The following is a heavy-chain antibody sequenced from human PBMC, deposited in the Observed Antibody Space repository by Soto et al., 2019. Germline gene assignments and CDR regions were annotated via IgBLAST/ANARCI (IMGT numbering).Heavy chain of an antibody. J-gene: IGHJ6*02. CDR3: ARGGRYRYAMDV. D-gene: IGHD1-1*01. CDR1: GCSLSPYY. CDR2: IYHSGTT. V-gene: IGHV4-59*01. Sequence: QVQLQESGPGLVKPSETLSLTCTVSGCSLSPYYLSWIRQPPGKGLEWIGYIYHSGTTNYNPSLESRVSISVDTSKNHFSLKLSSVTAADTAVYYCARGGRYRYAMDVWGQGTTVSVSS.